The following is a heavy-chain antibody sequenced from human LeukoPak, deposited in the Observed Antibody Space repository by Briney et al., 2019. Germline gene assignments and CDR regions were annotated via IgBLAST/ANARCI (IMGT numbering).Heavy chain of an antibody. CDR3: AREYSSSSGRAFDI. D-gene: IGHD6-6*01. Sequence: GGSLRLSCAASGFIVSANYMTWVRQAPGKGLDWVSIIYDGGNTYYADSVKGRLTISRDRSKNTLYLQMNSLRAEDTAVYYCAREYSSSSGRAFDIWGQGTMVTVSS. V-gene: IGHV3-53*01. CDR2: IYDGGNT. J-gene: IGHJ3*02. CDR1: GFIVSANY.